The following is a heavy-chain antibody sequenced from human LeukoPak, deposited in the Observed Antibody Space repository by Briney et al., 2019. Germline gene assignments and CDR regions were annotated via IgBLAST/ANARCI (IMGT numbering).Heavy chain of an antibody. CDR2: ISNGGVNK. J-gene: IGHJ6*02. D-gene: IGHD4-23*01. Sequence: GMSLRLSCAASGFTFSEYVIHWVRQAPGKGLEWVAVISNGGVNKYYVDSVKGRFTISRDNSKSTLYPQMSSLRPEDTAVYFCAKVIYPGGNPAVYGMDVWGQGTTVAVSS. V-gene: IGHV3-30*18. CDR1: GFTFSEYV. CDR3: AKVIYPGGNPAVYGMDV.